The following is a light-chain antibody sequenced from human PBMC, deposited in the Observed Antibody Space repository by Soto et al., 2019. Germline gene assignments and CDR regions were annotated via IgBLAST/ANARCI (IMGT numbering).Light chain of an antibody. CDR1: QSVSSN. CDR2: GAS. CDR3: QQYNDWLWT. V-gene: IGKV3-15*01. Sequence: ETVMTQSPATLSVTPGGRATLSCRASQSVSSNLAWYQQKPGQAPRLLIYGASTRATGIPARFSGRGSGTEFSLTITSLQSEDFAVYYCQQYNDWLWTFGQGTKV. J-gene: IGKJ1*01.